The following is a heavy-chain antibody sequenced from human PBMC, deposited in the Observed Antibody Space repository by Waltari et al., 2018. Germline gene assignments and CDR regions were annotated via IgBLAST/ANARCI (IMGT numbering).Heavy chain of an antibody. Sequence: QLQLQESGPGLVKPSETLSLTCTVSGGSISSSRYYWGWIRQPPGKGLEWIGSIYYGGSTYYNPSLKSRVTISVDTSKNQFSLKLSSVTAADTAVYYCASLYSSWEENWFDPWGQGTLVTVSS. CDR2: IYYGGST. J-gene: IGHJ5*02. V-gene: IGHV4-39*07. CDR3: ASLYSSWEENWFDP. D-gene: IGHD6-6*01. CDR1: GGSISSSRYY.